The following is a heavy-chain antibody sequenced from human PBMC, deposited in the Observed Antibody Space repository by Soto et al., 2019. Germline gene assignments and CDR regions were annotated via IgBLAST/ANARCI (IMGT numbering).Heavy chain of an antibody. CDR1: GDSVSSNSAA. CDR2: TYYRSKWYN. CDR3: ARRYCSGGSCYSFAFDI. D-gene: IGHD2-15*01. V-gene: IGHV6-1*01. J-gene: IGHJ3*02. Sequence: SQTLSLTCAISGDSVSSNSAAWNWISPSPSRGLEWLGRTYYRSKWYNDYAVSVKSRITINPDTSKNQFSLQLNSVTPEDTAVYYCARRYCSGGSCYSFAFDIWGQGTMVTVSS.